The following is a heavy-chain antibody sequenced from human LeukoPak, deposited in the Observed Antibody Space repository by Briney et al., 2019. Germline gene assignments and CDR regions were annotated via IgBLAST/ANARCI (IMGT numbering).Heavy chain of an antibody. J-gene: IGHJ4*02. CDR2: IKHDGSDK. CDR1: GFTFSNYW. Sequence: GGSLRLSCSASGFTFSNYWMAWVRQSPGKGLEWVAIIKHDGSDKYCVDSVKGRFTISRDNAKNSLYLQMSSLRAEDTAVYYCARGGHRQKEFWGQGTLVTVSS. D-gene: IGHD3-10*01. CDR3: ARGGHRQKEF. V-gene: IGHV3-7*01.